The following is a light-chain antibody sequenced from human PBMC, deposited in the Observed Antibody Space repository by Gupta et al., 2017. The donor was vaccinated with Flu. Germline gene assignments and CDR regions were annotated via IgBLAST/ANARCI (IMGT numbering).Light chain of an antibody. V-gene: IGKV3-11*01. CDR1: QTDNSY. J-gene: IGKJ1*01. Sequence: VNATLSYNARQTDNSYLASCQQRHGRDPRILINDGANSGAGSPAKLSGSGSATDVSLPISSLEQEDFALYYCRQRNFWTPCTFGQGTQVEIK. CDR3: RQRNFWTPCT. CDR2: DGA.